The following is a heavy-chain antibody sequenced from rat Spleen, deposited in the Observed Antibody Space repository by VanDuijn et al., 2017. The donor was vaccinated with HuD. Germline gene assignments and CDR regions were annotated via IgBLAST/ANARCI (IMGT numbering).Heavy chain of an antibody. CDR2: IISDGSRT. CDR3: ATRGYSTDYSQLLNCFAY. Sequence: EVQLVESGGGLVQPGRSLKLSCAASGFTFSDYNMAWVRQAPKKGLEWVTTIISDGSRTYYRASVKGRFTISRDNAKSTLYLQMDSLRSEDTATYYCATRGYSTDYSQLLNCFAYWGQGTLVTVSS. CDR1: GFTFSDYN. J-gene: IGHJ3*01. D-gene: IGHD1-6*01. V-gene: IGHV5S10*01.